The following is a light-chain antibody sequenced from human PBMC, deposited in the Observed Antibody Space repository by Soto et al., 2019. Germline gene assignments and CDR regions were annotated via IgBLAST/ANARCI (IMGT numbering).Light chain of an antibody. J-gene: IGLJ1*01. V-gene: IGLV2-14*01. CDR2: EVS. CDR1: SSDVGGYNY. Sequence: QSALTQPASVSGSPGQSITISYTGTSSDVGGYNYVSWYQQHPGKAPKLMIYEVSNRPSGVSNRFSGSKSGNTASLTISGLQAEDEADYYCSSYTSSSTFFYVFGTGTKVTVL. CDR3: SSYTSSSTFFYV.